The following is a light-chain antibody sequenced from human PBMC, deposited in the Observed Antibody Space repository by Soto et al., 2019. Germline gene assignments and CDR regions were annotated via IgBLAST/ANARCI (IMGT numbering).Light chain of an antibody. J-gene: IGLJ2*01. CDR1: NTDVGDHNY. CDR2: EVT. Sequence: QSALTQPASVSGSPGQSITICCTGSNTDVGDHNYVSWYQQYPGKAPKLIIHEVTNRPSGVSSRFSGSKSGNTASLSISGLQTEDEADYYCSSFTSSGTVIFGAGTKVTVL. CDR3: SSFTSSGTVI. V-gene: IGLV2-14*01.